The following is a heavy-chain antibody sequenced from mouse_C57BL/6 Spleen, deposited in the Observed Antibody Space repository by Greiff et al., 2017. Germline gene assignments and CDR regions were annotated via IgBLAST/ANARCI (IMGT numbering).Heavy chain of an antibody. J-gene: IGHJ4*01. CDR3: ARERAYAMDY. V-gene: IGHV1-82*01. D-gene: IGHD3-3*01. Sequence: VKLQESGPELVKPGASVKISCKASGYAFSSSWMNWVKQRPGKGLEWIGRIYPGDGDTNYNGKFKGKATLTADKSSSTAYMQLSSLTSEDSAVYFCARERAYAMDYWGQGTSVTVSS. CDR2: IYPGDGDT. CDR1: GYAFSSSW.